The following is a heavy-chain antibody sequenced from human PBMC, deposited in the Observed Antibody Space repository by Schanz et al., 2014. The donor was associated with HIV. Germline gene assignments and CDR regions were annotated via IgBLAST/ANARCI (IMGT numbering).Heavy chain of an antibody. CDR1: GFTFSSYG. J-gene: IGHJ6*02. CDR3: AKDRITGTTGVPYYYYGMDV. D-gene: IGHD1-7*01. Sequence: VQLLESGGDLVQPGGSLRLSCAGSGFTFSSYGMHWVRQAPGKGLEWVAVISYDGSNKYYADSVKGRFTISRDNSKNTLYLQMNSLRAEDTAVYYCAKDRITGTTGVPYYYYGMDVWGQGTTVTVSS. V-gene: IGHV3-30*18. CDR2: ISYDGSNK.